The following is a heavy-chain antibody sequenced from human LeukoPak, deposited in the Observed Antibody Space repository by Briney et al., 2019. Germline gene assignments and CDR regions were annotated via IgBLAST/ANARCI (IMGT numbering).Heavy chain of an antibody. CDR1: GYNFSSYG. J-gene: IGHJ5*02. V-gene: IGHV1-18*04. CDR3: ARDDEGFDA. CDR2: TSVYNGNT. Sequence: ASVKVSCKASGYNFSSYGIIWARQAPGQGLEWMGRTSVYNGNTKYALKLQGRVNMTIDTSTSTAYMELRSLRSDVTAVYYCARDDEGFDAWGQGTLVTVSS.